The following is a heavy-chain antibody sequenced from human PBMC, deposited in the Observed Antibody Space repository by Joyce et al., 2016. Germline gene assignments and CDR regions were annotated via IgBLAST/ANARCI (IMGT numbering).Heavy chain of an antibody. D-gene: IGHD3-3*01. CDR2: INAGNGNT. CDR3: ARDDQKNQNSDFWNGYILGAFDI. Sequence: QVQLVQSGAEVKKPGASVKVSCKASGYTFTSYAMHWVGQAPGQSLEWMGWINAGNGNTKYAQKLQGRVNSTRDTAASAAYMELSSLRTEDTAVYYCARDDQKNQNSDFWNGYILGAFDIWGQGTMVTVSS. V-gene: IGHV1-3*01. J-gene: IGHJ3*02. CDR1: GYTFTSYA.